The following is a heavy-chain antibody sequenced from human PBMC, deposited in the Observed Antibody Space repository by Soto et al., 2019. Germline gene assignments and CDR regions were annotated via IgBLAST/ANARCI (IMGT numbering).Heavy chain of an antibody. CDR2: IYYSGNT. V-gene: IGHV4-39*01. CDR3: ARGGGRYFRCGSCQVAY. Sequence: QLQLQESGPGLVKPSETLSLTCTVSVGSISSSSYYWGWIRQPPAKGLEWIGSIYYSGNTYYTPSLKSRVPIAVDTSKTQFSRKHSCVSAAETDVSYCARGGGRYFRCGSCQVAYWGQGTLVTVSS. J-gene: IGHJ4*02. D-gene: IGHD2-15*01. CDR1: VGSISSSSYY.